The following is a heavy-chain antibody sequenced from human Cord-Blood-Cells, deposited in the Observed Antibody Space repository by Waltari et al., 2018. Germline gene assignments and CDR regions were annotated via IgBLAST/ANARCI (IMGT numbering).Heavy chain of an antibody. CDR3: ARVRTATSYFDY. CDR2: MNPNSGNT. CDR1: GHTFSSND. J-gene: IGHJ4*02. V-gene: IGHV1-8*03. Sequence: QVQLVQSGAAVQKTGAPVKVSCTASGHTFSSNDITGVRQATGQGLEWMGWMNPNSGNTGYAQKFQGRVTITRNTSISTAYMELSSLRSEDTAVYYCARVRTATSYFDYWGQGTLVTVSS. D-gene: IGHD1-1*01.